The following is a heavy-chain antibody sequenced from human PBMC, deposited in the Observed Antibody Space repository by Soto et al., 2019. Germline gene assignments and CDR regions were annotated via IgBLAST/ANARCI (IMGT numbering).Heavy chain of an antibody. Sequence: QVQLVESGGGVVQPGRSLRLSCAASGFNFKNYAIHWVRQAPGKGLEWVTLISEDGNKKYFADFVKGRFTVSRDNSRNTVFLQMNRLKTEDTSVYYCAKSAHPATVTLYYFDYWGQGTLVTVSS. CDR3: AKSAHPATVTLYYFDY. CDR2: ISEDGNKK. J-gene: IGHJ4*02. V-gene: IGHV3-30*18. CDR1: GFNFKNYA. D-gene: IGHD4-17*01.